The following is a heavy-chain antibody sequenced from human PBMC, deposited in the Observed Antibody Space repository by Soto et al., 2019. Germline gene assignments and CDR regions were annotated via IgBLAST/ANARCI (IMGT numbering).Heavy chain of an antibody. Sequence: QLQLQESGPGLVKPSETLSLTCTVSGGSISSSSYYWGWMRQPPGQGLEWIGSIYYSGSTYYNPYLKSRVTISVDTSKNQFFLKLSSVTAADTAVYYCARLSRPTLDYWVQGTLVVVSS. V-gene: IGHV4-39*01. D-gene: IGHD1-26*01. CDR1: GGSISSSSYY. CDR2: IYYSGST. CDR3: ARLSRPTLDY. J-gene: IGHJ4*02.